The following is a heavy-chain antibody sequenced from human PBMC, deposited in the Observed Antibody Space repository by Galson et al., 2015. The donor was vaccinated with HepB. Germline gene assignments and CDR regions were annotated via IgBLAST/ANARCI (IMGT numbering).Heavy chain of an antibody. CDR3: HTTTVTTGYYAMDV. Sequence: SLRLTCAGSGLTFSDYAVNWVRQAPGKGLEWVSRINSDGSSTSYADSVKGRFTISRDNAKNTLFLQMNSLRAEDTAVYYCHTTTVTTGYYAMDVWGQGTTVTVSS. CDR2: INSDGSST. CDR1: GLTFSDYA. J-gene: IGHJ6*02. V-gene: IGHV3-74*01. D-gene: IGHD4-17*01.